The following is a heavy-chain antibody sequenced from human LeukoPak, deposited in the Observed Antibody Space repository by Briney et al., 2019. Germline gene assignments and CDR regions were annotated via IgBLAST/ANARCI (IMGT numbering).Heavy chain of an antibody. Sequence: PGRSLRLSCAASGFTFSNFGMHWVRQAPGKGLEWVAVLSYDGTNKYYSDSVKGRFTISRDNSKNTLYLQMNSLRREDTAVYYCARRRNYDFWSGYDAFDIWGQGTMVTVSS. CDR2: LSYDGTNK. J-gene: IGHJ3*02. CDR1: GFTFSNFG. V-gene: IGHV3-30*03. CDR3: ARRRNYDFWSGYDAFDI. D-gene: IGHD3-3*01.